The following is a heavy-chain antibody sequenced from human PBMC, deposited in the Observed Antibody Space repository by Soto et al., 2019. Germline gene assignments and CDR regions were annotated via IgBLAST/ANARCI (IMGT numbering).Heavy chain of an antibody. J-gene: IGHJ4*02. V-gene: IGHV3-74*03. CDR3: ARDLSGQFDY. CDR2: INEDGSTT. Sequence: EVQLVESGGGLVQPGGSLRLSCAASGFTFSGNWMHWVRQAPGKWLVWVARINEDGSTTTYADSVKGRFTISRDNAENTLYLQMNSLRAYDTAVYYCARDLSGQFDYWGQGTLVTVSS. CDR1: GFTFSGNW.